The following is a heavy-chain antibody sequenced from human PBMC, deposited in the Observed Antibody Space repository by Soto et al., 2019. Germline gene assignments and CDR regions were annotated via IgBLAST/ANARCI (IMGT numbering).Heavy chain of an antibody. Sequence: SQTLSLTCAISGDSVSSNSAAWNWIRQSPSRGLEWLGRTYYRSKWYNDYAVSVKSRITINPDTSKNQFSLQLNSVTPEDTAVYYCAMDYYDILTGLNRFDYWAQGTLVNVSS. CDR2: TYYRSKWYN. V-gene: IGHV6-1*01. J-gene: IGHJ4*02. D-gene: IGHD3-9*01. CDR1: GDSVSSNSAA. CDR3: AMDYYDILTGLNRFDY.